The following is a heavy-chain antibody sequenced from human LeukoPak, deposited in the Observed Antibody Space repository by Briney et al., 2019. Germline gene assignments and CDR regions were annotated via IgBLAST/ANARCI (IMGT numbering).Heavy chain of an antibody. CDR1: GGSISSYY. J-gene: IGHJ5*02. Sequence: SGTLSLTCTVSGGSISSYYWSWIRQPPGKGLEWIGYISYSGSTNYNPSLKSRVTISLDTSKNQFSLKLSSVTAADTAVYYCARVNPNWFDPWGQGTLVTVSS. CDR2: ISYSGST. CDR3: ARVNPNWFDP. V-gene: IGHV4-59*01.